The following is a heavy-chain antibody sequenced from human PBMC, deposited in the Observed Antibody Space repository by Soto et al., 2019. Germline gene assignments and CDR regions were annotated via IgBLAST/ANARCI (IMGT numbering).Heavy chain of an antibody. V-gene: IGHV3-74*01. D-gene: IGHD1-26*01. CDR1: GFTFSSYW. Sequence: HPGGSLRLSCAASGFTFSSYWMHWVRQAPGKGLVWVLRINIVGSSTSYADSVKGRFTISRDNAKNTLYLQMNSLRAEDTAVYYCARDLDSGSYWSPERYYYGMDVWGQGTTVTVSS. J-gene: IGHJ6*02. CDR2: INIVGSST. CDR3: ARDLDSGSYWSPERYYYGMDV.